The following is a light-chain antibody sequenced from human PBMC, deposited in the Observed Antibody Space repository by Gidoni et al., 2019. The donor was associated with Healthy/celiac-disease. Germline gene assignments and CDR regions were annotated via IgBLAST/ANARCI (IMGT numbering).Light chain of an antibody. V-gene: IGLV2-23*02. CDR3: CSYAGSSTEV. CDR2: EVR. J-gene: IGLJ1*01. Sequence: QSALTQPASVSGSPGQSITISCTGTSSDVGSYNLVSWYQQHPGKAPKLMIYEVRKRPSGVSNRFSGSKSGNTASLTISGLQAEDEADYYCCSYAGSSTEVFGTGTKVTVL. CDR1: SSDVGSYNL.